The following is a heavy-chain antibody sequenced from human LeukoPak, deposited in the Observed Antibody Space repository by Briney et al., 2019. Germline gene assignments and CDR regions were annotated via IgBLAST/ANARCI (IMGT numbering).Heavy chain of an antibody. D-gene: IGHD5-12*01. J-gene: IGHJ4*02. V-gene: IGHV4-34*01. CDR3: ARDSGYGRAFDY. Sequence: PSETLSLTCVVYGGSFSGYYWSWIRQPPGKGLEWIGEINHSGSTNYNPSLKSRVTISVDTSKNQFSLKLSSVTAADTAVYYCARDSGYGRAFDYWGQGTLVTVSS. CDR1: GGSFSGYY. CDR2: INHSGST.